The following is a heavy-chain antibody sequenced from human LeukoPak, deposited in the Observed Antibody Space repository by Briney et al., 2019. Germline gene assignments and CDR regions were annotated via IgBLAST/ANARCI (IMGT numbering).Heavy chain of an antibody. CDR3: ARGLKGSGYYPYYYYYMDV. CDR1: GGSFSGYY. D-gene: IGHD3-22*01. J-gene: IGHJ6*03. CDR2: INHSGST. Sequence: SETLSLTCAVYGGSFSGYYWSWIRQPPGKGLEWIGEINHSGSTNYNPSLKSRVTISVDTSKNQFSLKLSSVTAADTAVYYCARGLKGSGYYPYYYYYMDVWGKGTTVTVSS. V-gene: IGHV4-34*01.